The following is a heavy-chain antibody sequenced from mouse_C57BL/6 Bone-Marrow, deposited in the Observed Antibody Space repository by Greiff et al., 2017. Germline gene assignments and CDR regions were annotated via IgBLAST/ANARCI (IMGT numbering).Heavy chain of an antibody. V-gene: IGHV7-1*01. Sequence: EVKLMESGGGLVQSGRSLRLSCATSGFTFSDFYMEWVRQAPGKGLEWIAASRNKANDYTTEYSASVKGRFIVSRDTSQSILYLQMNALRAEDTAIYYCAREGYGSSDWYFDVWGTGTTVTVSS. J-gene: IGHJ1*03. CDR1: GFTFSDFY. D-gene: IGHD1-1*01. CDR2: SRNKANDYTT. CDR3: AREGYGSSDWYFDV.